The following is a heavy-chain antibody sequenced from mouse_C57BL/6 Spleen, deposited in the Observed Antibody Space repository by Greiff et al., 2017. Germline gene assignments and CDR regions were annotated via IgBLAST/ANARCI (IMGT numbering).Heavy chain of an antibody. Sequence: EVKLMESGGGLVQPGGSMKLSCAASGFTFSDAWMDWVRQSPEKGLEWVAEIRNKANNHATYYAESVKGRFTISRDDSKSSVYLQMNSLRAEDTGIYYCTMVTTVVARYYYAMDYWGQGTSVTVSS. CDR2: IRNKANNHAT. CDR1: GFTFSDAW. V-gene: IGHV6-6*01. CDR3: TMVTTVVARYYYAMDY. D-gene: IGHD1-1*01. J-gene: IGHJ4*01.